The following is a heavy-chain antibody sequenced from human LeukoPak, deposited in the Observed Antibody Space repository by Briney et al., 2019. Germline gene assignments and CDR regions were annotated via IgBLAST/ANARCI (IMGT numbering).Heavy chain of an antibody. CDR2: IYHSGST. Sequence: SQTLSLTCAVSGGSISSGGYSWSWIRQPPGKGLEWIGYIYHSGSTYYNPSLKSRVTISVDRSKNQFSLKLSSVTAADTAVYYCARTIAARSTYYYYGMDVWGQGTTVTVSS. J-gene: IGHJ6*02. D-gene: IGHD6-6*01. V-gene: IGHV4-30-2*02. CDR1: GGSISSGGYS. CDR3: ARTIAARSTYYYYGMDV.